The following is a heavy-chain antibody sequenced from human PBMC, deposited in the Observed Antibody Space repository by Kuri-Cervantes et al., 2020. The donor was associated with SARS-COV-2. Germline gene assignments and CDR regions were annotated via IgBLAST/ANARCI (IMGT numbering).Heavy chain of an antibody. J-gene: IGHJ4*02. D-gene: IGHD1-26*01. Sequence: GESLKISCTASGFTFGDYAMSWVRQAPGKGLEWVAFIRYDGSNKYYADSVKGRFTISRDNSKNTLYLQMNSLRAEDTAVYYCARDPFSDFDYWGQGTLVTVSS. V-gene: IGHV3-30*02. CDR1: GFTFGDYA. CDR2: IRYDGSNK. CDR3: ARDPFSDFDY.